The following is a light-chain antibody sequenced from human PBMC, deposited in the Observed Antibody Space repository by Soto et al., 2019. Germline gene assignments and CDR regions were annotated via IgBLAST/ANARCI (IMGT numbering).Light chain of an antibody. CDR2: EVS. Sequence: QSALTQPPSASGSPGQSVTISCTGTSSDVGGYNYVSWYQQHPGKAPKLMIHEVSKRPSGVPDRFSGSKSGNTASLTVSGLQAEDEADYYCSSYEGSNNVIFGGGTKVTVL. J-gene: IGLJ2*01. CDR3: SSYEGSNNVI. V-gene: IGLV2-8*01. CDR1: SSDVGGYNY.